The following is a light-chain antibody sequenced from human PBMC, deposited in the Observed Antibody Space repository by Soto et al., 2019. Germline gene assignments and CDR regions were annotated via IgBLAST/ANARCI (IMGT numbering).Light chain of an antibody. J-gene: IGLJ3*02. CDR3: SSYTISSTWV. Sequence: SALTQPAAVSGSPVQSITSSCTGTSNDTGTYNYDSWFQHHPGNDPNRIIYEVTNRPSGVSDRFSGCKSDNAASLTISGLQAEDEADYYCSSYTISSTWVFGGGTKVTVL. CDR1: SNDTGTYNY. CDR2: EVT. V-gene: IGLV2-14*01.